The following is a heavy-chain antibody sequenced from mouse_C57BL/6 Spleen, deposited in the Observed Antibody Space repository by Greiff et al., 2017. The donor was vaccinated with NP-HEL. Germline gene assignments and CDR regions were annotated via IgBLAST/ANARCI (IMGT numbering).Heavy chain of an antibody. D-gene: IGHD1-1*01. CDR2: INPYNGGT. CDR1: GYTFTDYY. CDR3: AKEPRGDYYGSSFLDY. J-gene: IGHJ2*01. V-gene: IGHV1-19*01. Sequence: EVQLQESGPVLVKPGASVKMSCKASGYTFTDYYMNWVKQSHGKSLEWIGVINPYNGGTSYNQKFKGKATLTVDKSSSTAYMELNSLTSEDSAVYYCAKEPRGDYYGSSFLDYWGQGTTLTVSS.